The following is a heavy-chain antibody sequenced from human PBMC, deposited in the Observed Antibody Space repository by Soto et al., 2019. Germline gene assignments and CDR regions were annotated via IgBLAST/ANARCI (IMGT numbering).Heavy chain of an antibody. D-gene: IGHD6-13*01. CDR2: ISSNSAYI. CDR3: TRDASRDSSARGWFDP. V-gene: IGHV3-21*01. CDR1: GFTFRSFT. J-gene: IGHJ5*02. Sequence: GRSLRLSCAASGFTFRSFTMNWVRQAPGKGLEWVSTISSNSAYIYYTDALRGRFTISRDNAKNSLHLQMNSLRAEDTAVYYCTRDASRDSSARGWFDPWGPGTLVTVSS.